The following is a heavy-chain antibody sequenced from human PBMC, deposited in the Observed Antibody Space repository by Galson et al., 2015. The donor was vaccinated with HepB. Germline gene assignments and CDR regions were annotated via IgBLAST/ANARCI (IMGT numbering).Heavy chain of an antibody. J-gene: IGHJ4*02. CDR1: EFIFSDYG. V-gene: IGHV3-33*08. D-gene: IGHD6-19*01. Sequence: SLRLSCAASEFIFSDYGMHWVRQAPGKGLEWVALIWTDGSNKYYSDSVKGRFTISRDNSQKTLYLQMNSLRAEDTAIYYCAREDKNVAVAALDSWGQGTMVIVSS. CDR3: AREDKNVAVAALDS. CDR2: IWTDGSNK.